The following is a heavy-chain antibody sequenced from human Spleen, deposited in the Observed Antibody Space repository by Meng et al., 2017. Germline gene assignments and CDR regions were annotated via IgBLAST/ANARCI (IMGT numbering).Heavy chain of an antibody. CDR1: GFTFSSFA. V-gene: IGHV3-30*04. J-gene: IGHJ6*02. D-gene: IGHD3-22*01. CDR3: ARDDYYYDSSGYYYYYYGMDV. Sequence: GESLKISCAASGFTFSSFAMHWVRQAPGRGLEWVAIMSSHGNDKYYADSVKGRFTISRDNAKNSLYLQMNSLRAEDTAVYYCARDDYYYDSSGYYYYYYGMDVWGQGTTVTVSS. CDR2: MSSHGNDK.